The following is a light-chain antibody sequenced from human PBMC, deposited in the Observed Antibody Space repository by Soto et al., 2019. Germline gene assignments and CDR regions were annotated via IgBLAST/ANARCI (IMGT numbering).Light chain of an antibody. CDR1: QRVSSSTY. J-gene: IGKJ1*01. CDR2: GAS. CDR3: QQYGSSPPWT. Sequence: GLTQSPGSVSLSTGERATLSCRASQRVSSSTYLAWYQQKPGQAPRLLIYGASSRATGIPDRFSGSGSGTDFTLTISRLEPEDFAVHYCQQYGSSPPWTFGQGTKVDIK. V-gene: IGKV3-20*01.